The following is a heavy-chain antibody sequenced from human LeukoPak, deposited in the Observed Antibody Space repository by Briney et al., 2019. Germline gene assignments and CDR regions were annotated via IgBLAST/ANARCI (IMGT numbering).Heavy chain of an antibody. V-gene: IGHV5-51*01. Sequence: GESLKISCRGSGYSFTSYWIGWVRQMPGKGLEWMGIIYPGDSDTRYSPSFQGQVTNSADKSISTAYLQWSSLKASDTAMYYCARGRSGYSDAFDIWGQGTMVTVSS. J-gene: IGHJ3*02. CDR1: GYSFTSYW. CDR2: IYPGDSDT. CDR3: ARGRSGYSDAFDI. D-gene: IGHD3-22*01.